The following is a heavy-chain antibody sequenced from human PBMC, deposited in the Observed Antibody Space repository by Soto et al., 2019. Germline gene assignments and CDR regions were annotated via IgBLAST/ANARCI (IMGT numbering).Heavy chain of an antibody. CDR3: SRHSYGSGRPIDY. Sequence: GESLKISCKGSGYSFSSYWIGWVRQMPGKGLEWMGIIYPGDSDTRYSPSFQGQVTISADKSISTAYLQWSSLKASDTAMYYCSRHSYGSGRPIDYWCQGPLVTVSS. CDR1: GYSFSSYW. J-gene: IGHJ4*02. CDR2: IYPGDSDT. V-gene: IGHV5-51*01. D-gene: IGHD3-10*01.